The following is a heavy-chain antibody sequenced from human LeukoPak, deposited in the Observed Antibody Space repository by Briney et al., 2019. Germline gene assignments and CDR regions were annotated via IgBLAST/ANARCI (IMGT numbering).Heavy chain of an antibody. V-gene: IGHV3-48*03. J-gene: IGHJ3*02. CDR3: AREAWRASDM. Sequence: GGSLRLSCAASGFTFSSYDMNWVRQAPGKGLEWVSYISASGNTKYYADSVKGRFTISRDNAENSLYLQMNSLRAEDTAVYYCAREAWRASDMWGQGTMVSVSS. D-gene: IGHD5-12*01. CDR2: ISASGNTK. CDR1: GFTFSSYD.